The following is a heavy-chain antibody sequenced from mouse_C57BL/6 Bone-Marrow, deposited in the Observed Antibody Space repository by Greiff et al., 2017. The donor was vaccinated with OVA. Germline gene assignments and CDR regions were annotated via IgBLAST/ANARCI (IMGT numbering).Heavy chain of an antibody. V-gene: IGHV2-5*01. J-gene: IGHJ4*01. CDR3: AKNGYDYDDYYAMDY. D-gene: IGHD2-4*01. CDR2: IWRGGST. Sequence: VQLKESGPGLVQPSQSLSITCTVSGFSLTSYGVHWVRQSPGKGLEWLGVIWRGGSTDYNAAFMSRLSITKDNSKSQVFFKMNSLQADDTAIYYCAKNGYDYDDYYAMDYWGQGTSVTVSS. CDR1: GFSLTSYG.